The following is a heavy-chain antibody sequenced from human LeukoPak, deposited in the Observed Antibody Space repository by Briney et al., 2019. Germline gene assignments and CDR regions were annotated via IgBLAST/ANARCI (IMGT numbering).Heavy chain of an antibody. CDR1: GGTFSSYT. Sequence: AVKVSCKDSGGTFSSYTICWVRQAPGQGLEWMGRIIPILGIANYAQKFQGRVTITADKSTSTAYMELSSLRSEDTAVYYCARDRRGVVVVAATPDGWFDPWGQGTLVTVSS. J-gene: IGHJ5*02. CDR2: IIPILGIA. CDR3: ARDRRGVVVVAATPDGWFDP. D-gene: IGHD2-15*01. V-gene: IGHV1-69*04.